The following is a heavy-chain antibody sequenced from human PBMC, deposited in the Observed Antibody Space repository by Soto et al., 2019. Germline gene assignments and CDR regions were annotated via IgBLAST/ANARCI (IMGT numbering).Heavy chain of an antibody. Sequence: EVQLVESGGGLVKPGGSLRLSCAASGFTFSSYSMNWVRQAPGKGLEWVSSISSSSSYIYYADSVKGRFTISRDNAKNSLYLQMNSLRAEDTAVYYCARDPYGSGSHKQLFDYWGQGTLVTVSS. CDR3: ARDPYGSGSHKQLFDY. D-gene: IGHD3-10*01. CDR2: ISSSSSYI. J-gene: IGHJ4*02. CDR1: GFTFSSYS. V-gene: IGHV3-21*01.